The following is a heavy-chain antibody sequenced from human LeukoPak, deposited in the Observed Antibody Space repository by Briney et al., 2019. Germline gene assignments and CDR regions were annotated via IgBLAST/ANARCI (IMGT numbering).Heavy chain of an antibody. CDR1: GYTFTSYA. J-gene: IGHJ1*01. CDR2: INAGNGNT. V-gene: IGHV1-3*01. D-gene: IGHD3-22*01. Sequence: GASVKVSCKASGYTFTSYAMHWVRQAPGQRLEWMGWINAGNGNTKYSQEFQGRVTITRDTSASTAYMELSRLRSDDTAVYYCARPTYDSSDYEYFQHWGQGTLVTVSS. CDR3: ARPTYDSSDYEYFQH.